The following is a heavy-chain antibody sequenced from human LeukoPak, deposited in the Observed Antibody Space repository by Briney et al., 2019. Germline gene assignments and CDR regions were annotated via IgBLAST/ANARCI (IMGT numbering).Heavy chain of an antibody. CDR2: ISFDGSDT. CDR3: VRGGGITYRSWYYFDY. J-gene: IGHJ4*02. D-gene: IGHD6-13*01. Sequence: PGRSLRLSCAASGFTFSSYAMQWVRQAPGKGLEWVAVISFDGSDTYHAASLKGRFIISRDNSKKTLYLQMNSLRAEDTAVYYCVRGGGITYRSWYYFDYWGQGTLVTVSS. CDR1: GFTFSSYA. V-gene: IGHV3-30*04.